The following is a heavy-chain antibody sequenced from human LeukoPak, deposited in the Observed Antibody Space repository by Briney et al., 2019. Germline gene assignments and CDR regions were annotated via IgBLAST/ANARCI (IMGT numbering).Heavy chain of an antibody. J-gene: IGHJ4*02. CDR3: AKAMWESGDYYFDY. Sequence: GGSLTLSCAASGFTFSSYWMTWVRQAPGKGLEWVANIKQDASEKYYVDSVKGRFTISRDNSKNTLYLQMNSLRAEDTAVYYCAKAMWESGDYYFDYWGQGTLVTVSS. D-gene: IGHD1-26*01. V-gene: IGHV3-7*01. CDR2: IKQDASEK. CDR1: GFTFSSYW.